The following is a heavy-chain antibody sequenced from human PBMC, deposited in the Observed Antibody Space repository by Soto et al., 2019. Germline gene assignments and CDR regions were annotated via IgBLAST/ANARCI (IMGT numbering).Heavy chain of an antibody. CDR3: ARDLYDFWSGYSNWFDP. V-gene: IGHV1-18*01. D-gene: IGHD3-3*01. Sequence: GASVKVSWKASGYTFPSDVISWWLQATGERLEWMGWISAYNGNTNYAQKLQGRVTMTTDTSTSTAYMELRSLRSGDTAVYYCARDLYDFWSGYSNWFDPWGQGTLVTVSS. J-gene: IGHJ5*02. CDR1: GYTFPSDV. CDR2: ISAYNGNT.